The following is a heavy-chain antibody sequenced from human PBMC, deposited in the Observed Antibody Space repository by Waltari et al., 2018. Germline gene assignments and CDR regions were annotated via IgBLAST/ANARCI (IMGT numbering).Heavy chain of an antibody. Sequence: QVQLQQWGAGLLKPSETLSLTCAVYGGSFSGYYWSWIRQPPGKGLEWIGEINHSGSPNYNPSLKSRVTISVDTSKNQFSLKLSSVTAADTAVYYCARESILEWLLNFYAGYWYFDLWGRGTLVTVSS. CDR3: ARESILEWLLNFYAGYWYFDL. V-gene: IGHV4-34*01. D-gene: IGHD3-3*01. J-gene: IGHJ2*01. CDR1: GGSFSGYY. CDR2: INHSGSP.